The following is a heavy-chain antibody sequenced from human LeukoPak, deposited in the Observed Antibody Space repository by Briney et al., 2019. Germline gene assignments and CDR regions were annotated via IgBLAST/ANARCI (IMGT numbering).Heavy chain of an antibody. CDR1: GFTFSSYG. Sequence: GGSLRLSCAASGFTFSSYGMHWVRQAPGKGLEWVAVIWYDGSNKYYADSVKGRFTISRDNSKNTLYLQMNSLRAEDTAVYYCAKELSIAARPGWGQGTLVTVSS. J-gene: IGHJ4*02. D-gene: IGHD6-6*01. CDR3: AKELSIAARPG. CDR2: IWYDGSNK. V-gene: IGHV3-33*06.